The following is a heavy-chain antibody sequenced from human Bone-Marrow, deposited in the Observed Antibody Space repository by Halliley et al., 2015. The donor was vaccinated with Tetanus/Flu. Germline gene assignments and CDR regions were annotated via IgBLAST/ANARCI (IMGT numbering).Heavy chain of an antibody. CDR2: IAGGGHST. Sequence: SLRLSCSASGFTFNNYGMHWVRQAPGKGLEFVSSIAGGGHSTYYGDSLEDRFTISRDNSNNTLYLQMNSLRPEDTAVYYCVKGGELWLQPDLDSWGQGALVTVSS. V-gene: IGHV3-64D*09. CDR3: VKGGELWLQPDLDS. J-gene: IGHJ4*02. D-gene: IGHD1-7*01. CDR1: GFTFNNYG.